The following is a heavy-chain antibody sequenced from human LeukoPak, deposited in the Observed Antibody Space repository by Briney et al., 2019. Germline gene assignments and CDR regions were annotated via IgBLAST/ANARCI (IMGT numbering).Heavy chain of an antibody. CDR2: ISGSGAST. Sequence: GGSLRLSCAASGFTFSSHAMSWVRQAPGKGLEWVSAISGSGASTYYTDSVKGRFTISRDNSKNTLYLQMNSLRAEDTAVYYCAKSYYDSSGSEAFDIWGQGTMVTVPS. J-gene: IGHJ3*02. D-gene: IGHD3-22*01. CDR1: GFTFSSHA. CDR3: AKSYYDSSGSEAFDI. V-gene: IGHV3-23*01.